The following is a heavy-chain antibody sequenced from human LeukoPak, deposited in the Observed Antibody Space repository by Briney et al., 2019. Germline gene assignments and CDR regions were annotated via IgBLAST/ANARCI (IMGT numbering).Heavy chain of an antibody. D-gene: IGHD2-8*01. CDR2: ICHSGST. V-gene: IGHV4-4*02. CDR3: ARRRNGYYYYYMDV. CDR1: GDSISSSNW. Sequence: SETLSLTCAVSGDSISSSNWWSWVRQPPGKGLEWIGKICHSGSTNYNPSLKSRVTISVDKSKSQFSLKLSSVTAADTAVYYCARRRNGYYYYYMDVWGKGTTVTISS. J-gene: IGHJ6*03.